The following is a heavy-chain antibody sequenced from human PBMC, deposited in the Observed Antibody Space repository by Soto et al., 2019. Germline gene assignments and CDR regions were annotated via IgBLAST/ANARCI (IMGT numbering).Heavy chain of an antibody. CDR2: INHSGST. J-gene: IGHJ4*02. D-gene: IGHD6-19*01. CDR1: GGSFSCYY. V-gene: IGHV4-34*01. Sequence: PSETLSLTCAVYGGSFSCYYWSWIRQPPRKGLEWIGEINHSGSTNYSPSLKSRVTISVDTSKNQFSLKLSSVTAADTAVYYCARGRRYSSGWYGPRFDYWGQGTLVTVSS. CDR3: ARGRRYSSGWYGPRFDY.